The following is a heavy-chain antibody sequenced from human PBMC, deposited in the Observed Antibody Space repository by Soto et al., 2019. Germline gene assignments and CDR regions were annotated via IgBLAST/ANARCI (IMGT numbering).Heavy chain of an antibody. Sequence: GGSLRLSCAASGFTFSSYGMHWVRQAPGKGLEWVSGISYDGSNKYYADSVKGRFTISRDNSKNTLYLQMNSLRAEDMAVYYCANGRGVGINTVRGLIQGEYDYWGQGTLVTVSS. CDR3: ANGRGVGINTVRGLIQGEYDY. D-gene: IGHD3-10*01. CDR1: GFTFSSYG. V-gene: IGHV3-30*18. CDR2: ISYDGSNK. J-gene: IGHJ4*02.